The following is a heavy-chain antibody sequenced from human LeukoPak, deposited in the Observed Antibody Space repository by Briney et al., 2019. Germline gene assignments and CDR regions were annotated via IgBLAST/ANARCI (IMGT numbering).Heavy chain of an antibody. V-gene: IGHV4-61*02. Sequence: SETLSLTCTVSGGSISSGSYYWSWIRQPAGKGLEWIGRIYTSGSTNYNPSLKSRVTISVDTSKNQFSLKLSSVTAADTAVYYCARTTEGGYSYGYFYYYYMDVWGKGTTVTISS. CDR1: GGSISSGSYY. D-gene: IGHD5-18*01. CDR2: IYTSGST. CDR3: ARTTEGGYSYGYFYYYYMDV. J-gene: IGHJ6*03.